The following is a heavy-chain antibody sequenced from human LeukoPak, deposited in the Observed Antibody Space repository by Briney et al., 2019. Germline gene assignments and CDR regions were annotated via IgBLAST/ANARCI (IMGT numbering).Heavy chain of an antibody. D-gene: IGHD6-13*01. J-gene: IGHJ6*02. CDR1: VYTFTSYD. Sequence: GASVKVSCKASVYTFTSYDINWVRQATGQGLEWMGWMNPNSGNTGYAQKFQGRVTMTRNTSISTAYMELSSLRSEDTAVYYCARGRGSSSWRFYYYYGMDVWGQGTTVTVSS. V-gene: IGHV1-8*01. CDR2: MNPNSGNT. CDR3: ARGRGSSSWRFYYYYGMDV.